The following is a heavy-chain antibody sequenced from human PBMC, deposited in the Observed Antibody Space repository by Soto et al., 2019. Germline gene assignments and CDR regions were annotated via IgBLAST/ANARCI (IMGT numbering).Heavy chain of an antibody. Sequence: QVQLVQSGDEVRKPGSSVKVSCKASGYIFVNYGIAWVRQAPGQGLGGMGWISPYSGKTHYASKVQGRPTMTPDTSTSTAYMDLGSLTSADTAVYYCAMVDNYVTPTPQDVWGQGTTVTVSS. D-gene: IGHD3-16*01. J-gene: IGHJ6*02. CDR1: GYIFVNYG. CDR3: AMVDNYVTPTPQDV. CDR2: ISPYSGKT. V-gene: IGHV1-18*01.